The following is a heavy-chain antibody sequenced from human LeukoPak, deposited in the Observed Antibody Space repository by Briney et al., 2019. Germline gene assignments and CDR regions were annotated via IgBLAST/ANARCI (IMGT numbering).Heavy chain of an antibody. D-gene: IGHD5-18*01. CDR2: IYYSGST. CDR1: GGSVSSGSYH. Sequence: RSSETLSLTCTVSGGSVSSGSYHWIWIRQPPGKGLEWVGYIYYSGSTNYNPSLKSRATISVDTSKNEISLKLSSVTAADTAVYYCARAVTPMVTHGRSLSGMDVWGQGTTVTVSS. J-gene: IGHJ6*02. V-gene: IGHV4-61*01. CDR3: ARAVTPMVTHGRSLSGMDV.